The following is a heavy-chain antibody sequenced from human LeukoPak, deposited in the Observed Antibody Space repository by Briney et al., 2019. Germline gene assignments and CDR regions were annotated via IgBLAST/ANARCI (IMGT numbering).Heavy chain of an antibody. CDR2: INSDGSST. D-gene: IGHD3-22*01. J-gene: IGHJ4*02. CDR3: ARDTYYYDSSGYYYDDY. Sequence: GGSLRLSCAASGFTFSSYWMHWVRQAPGKGLVWVSRINSDGSSTSYADSVEGRFTISRDNAKNTLYLQMNSLRAEDTAVYYCARDTYYYDSSGYYYDDYWGQGTLVTVSS. CDR1: GFTFSSYW. V-gene: IGHV3-74*01.